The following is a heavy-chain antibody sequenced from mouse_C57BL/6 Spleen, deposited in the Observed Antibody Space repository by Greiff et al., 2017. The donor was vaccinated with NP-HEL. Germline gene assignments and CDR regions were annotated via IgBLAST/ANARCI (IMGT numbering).Heavy chain of an antibody. Sequence: VQLQQPGAELVRPGSSVKLSCKASGYTFTSYWMHWVKQRPIQGLEWIGNIDPSDSETHYNQKFKDKATLTVDKSSSTAYMQLSSLTSEDSAVYYCARSRDYDDGPHYFDYWGQGTTLTVSS. CDR3: ARSRDYDDGPHYFDY. CDR1: GYTFTSYW. V-gene: IGHV1-52*01. J-gene: IGHJ2*01. CDR2: IDPSDSET. D-gene: IGHD2-4*01.